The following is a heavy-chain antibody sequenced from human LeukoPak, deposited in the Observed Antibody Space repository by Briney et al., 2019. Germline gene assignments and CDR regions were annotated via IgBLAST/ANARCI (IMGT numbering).Heavy chain of an antibody. CDR2: IYYSGST. V-gene: IGHV4-31*03. Sequence: SETLSLTCTDSGGSISSGGYYWTWIRQHPGKGLEWIGYIYYSGSTYYNPSLKSRVNISVDTSKNQFSLKLSSVTAADTAVYYCARDSSDWFDPWGQGTLVTVSS. J-gene: IGHJ5*02. D-gene: IGHD2-2*01. CDR3: ARDSSDWFDP. CDR1: GGSISSGGYY.